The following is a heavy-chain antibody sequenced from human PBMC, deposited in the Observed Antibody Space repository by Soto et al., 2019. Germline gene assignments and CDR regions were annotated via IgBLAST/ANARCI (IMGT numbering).Heavy chain of an antibody. CDR1: GYTFTSYG. CDR3: ARGGGWAYYDILTGSQALFDY. J-gene: IGHJ4*02. CDR2: ISAYNGNT. V-gene: IGHV1-18*01. D-gene: IGHD3-9*01. Sequence: QVQLVQSGAEVKKPGASVKVSCKASGYTFTSYGISWVRQAPGQGLEWMGWISAYNGNTNYAQKLQGRVTMTTDTSTSTAYMGLRSLRSDDTAVYYCARGGGWAYYDILTGSQALFDYWGQGTLVTVSS.